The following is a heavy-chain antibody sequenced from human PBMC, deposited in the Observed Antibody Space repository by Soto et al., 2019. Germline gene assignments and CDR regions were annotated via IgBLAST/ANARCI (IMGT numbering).Heavy chain of an antibody. J-gene: IGHJ6*03. CDR2: IYPGDSDT. D-gene: IGHD6-6*01. V-gene: IGHV5-51*01. CDR1: GYSFTSYW. Sequence: PGESLKISCKGSGYSFTSYWIGWVRQMPGKGLEWMGIIYPGDSDTRYSPSFQGQVTISADKSISTAYLQWSSLKASDTAMYYCARGSPSYYYYYYMDVWGKGTTVTVSS. CDR3: ARGSPSYYYYYYMDV.